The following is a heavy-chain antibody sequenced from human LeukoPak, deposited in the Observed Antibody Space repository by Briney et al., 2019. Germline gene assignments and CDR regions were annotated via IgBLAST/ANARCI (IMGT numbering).Heavy chain of an antibody. V-gene: IGHV6-1*01. J-gene: IGHJ5*02. Sequence: SQTLSLTCAISGDSASSNSAAWNWIRQSPSRGLEWLGRTYYRSKRYTDSAVSVKSRITIGPVTFKSQFSLQLNSVNPEDTAVYYCARGSAAAGPANWFDPWGQGTLVTVSS. CDR3: ARGSAAAGPANWFDP. D-gene: IGHD6-13*01. CDR2: TYYRSKRYT. CDR1: GDSASSNSAA.